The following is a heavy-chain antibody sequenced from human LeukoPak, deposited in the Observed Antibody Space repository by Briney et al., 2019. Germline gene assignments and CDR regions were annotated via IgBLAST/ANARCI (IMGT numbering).Heavy chain of an antibody. Sequence: SETLSLTCAVYGGSFSGYYWSWIRQPPGKGLEWIGEINHSGSTNYNPSLKSRVTISVDTSKNQFSLKLSSVAAADTAVYYCARGCYDSSGYYYFDYWGQGTLVTVSS. CDR2: INHSGST. J-gene: IGHJ4*02. D-gene: IGHD3-22*01. CDR1: GGSFSGYY. V-gene: IGHV4-34*01. CDR3: ARGCYDSSGYYYFDY.